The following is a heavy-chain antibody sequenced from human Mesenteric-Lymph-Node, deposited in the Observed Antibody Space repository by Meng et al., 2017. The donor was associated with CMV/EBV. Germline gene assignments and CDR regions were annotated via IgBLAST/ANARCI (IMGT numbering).Heavy chain of an antibody. V-gene: IGHV3-21*01. CDR3: ARDTPTYCTSFTCYHDYYYGMDV. J-gene: IGHJ6*02. Sequence: GESLKISCAASGFTFSSYSMNWVRQAPGKGLEWVSSISSSNSYIFYADSVKGRFTISRDNAKNSLYLQMNSLRAEDTAVYYCARDTPTYCTSFTCYHDYYYGMDVWGQGTTVTVSS. D-gene: IGHD2-2*01. CDR2: ISSSNSYI. CDR1: GFTFSSYS.